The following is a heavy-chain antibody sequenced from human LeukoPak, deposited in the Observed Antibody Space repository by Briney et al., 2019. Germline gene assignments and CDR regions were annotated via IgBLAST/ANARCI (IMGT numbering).Heavy chain of an antibody. CDR2: IYSDGSP. J-gene: IGHJ4*02. Sequence: PGGSLRLSCAASGFAVSNNYMSWVRQAPGKGLEWVSVIYSDGSPYYADSVRGRFTISRDNSKNTLYLQMNSLRAEDTAVYYCATDQAAGADYWGQGTLVTVSS. CDR3: ATDQAAGADY. D-gene: IGHD6-13*01. CDR1: GFAVSNNY. V-gene: IGHV3-66*01.